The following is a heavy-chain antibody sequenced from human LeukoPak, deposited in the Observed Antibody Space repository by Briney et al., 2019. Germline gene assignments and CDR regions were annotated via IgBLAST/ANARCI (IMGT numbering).Heavy chain of an antibody. CDR2: ISSSSSYI. V-gene: IGHV3-21*01. Sequence: PGGSLRLSCAASGFTFSSYSMNWVRQAPGKGLEWVSSISSSSSYIYYADSVKGRFTISRDNAKNSLYLQMNSLGAEDTAVYYCAREARLGELSPSGYWGQGTLVTVSS. CDR3: AREARLGELSPSGY. CDR1: GFTFSSYS. J-gene: IGHJ4*02. D-gene: IGHD3-16*02.